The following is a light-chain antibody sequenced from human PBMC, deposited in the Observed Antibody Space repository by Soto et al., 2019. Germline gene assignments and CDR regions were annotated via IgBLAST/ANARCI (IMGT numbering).Light chain of an antibody. CDR1: QSVSSNF. J-gene: IGKJ4*01. CDR3: RQYGRSLGFA. Sequence: ETVSAQSPGTLSLYPGERATLSCRASQSVSSNFLAWYQEKPGQAPRLLIYGASSRATGIPDRFSGSGSGTDFTLTISRLEAEDFAVYYCRQYGRSLGFALGGGTKVDI. V-gene: IGKV3-20*01. CDR2: GAS.